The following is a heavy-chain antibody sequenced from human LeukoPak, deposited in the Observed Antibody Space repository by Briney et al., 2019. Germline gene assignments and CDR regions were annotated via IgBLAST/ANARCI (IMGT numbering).Heavy chain of an antibody. CDR1: GFSLSTSGVG. V-gene: IGHV2-5*01. D-gene: IGHD4-17*01. Sequence: ESGPTLVKPTQTLTLTCTFSGFSLSTSGVGVGWIFQPPGKALEWLALIYWSDDKRSRPSLESRLTITKDTSKNHVVLTMTNMDPVDTATYYCTHDHRDDYGDYFDYWGQGTLVTASS. J-gene: IGHJ4*02. CDR3: THDHRDDYGDYFDY. CDR2: IYWSDDK.